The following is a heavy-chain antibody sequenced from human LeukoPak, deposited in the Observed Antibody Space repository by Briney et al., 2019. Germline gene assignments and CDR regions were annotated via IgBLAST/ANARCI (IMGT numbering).Heavy chain of an antibody. Sequence: GASVKVSCKASGYTFTSYGISWVRQAPGQGLEWMGRVSAYNGKTKYAQKLQGRVTMTTDTSTSTAYMELRSLRSDDTAVYYCARFPDTAMVILGPDFDYWGQGTLVTVSS. CDR3: ARFPDTAMVILGPDFDY. J-gene: IGHJ4*02. CDR1: GYTFTSYG. CDR2: VSAYNGKT. V-gene: IGHV1-18*01. D-gene: IGHD5-18*01.